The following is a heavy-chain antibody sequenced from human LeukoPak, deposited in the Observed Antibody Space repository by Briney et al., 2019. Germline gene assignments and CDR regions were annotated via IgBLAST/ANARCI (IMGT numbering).Heavy chain of an antibody. CDR1: GFTVSDNY. CDR2: MYSRGDT. J-gene: IGHJ5*02. CDR3: ARDAPQVPAAGVLAS. Sequence: PGGSLRLSCAASGFTVSDNYMSWVRQAPGKGLEWASVMYSRGDTYYADSVKGRFTFSRDISKNMLYLQMNGLRSEDTAMYYCARDAPQVPAAGVLASWGQGTLVTVSS. D-gene: IGHD6-13*01. V-gene: IGHV3-53*01.